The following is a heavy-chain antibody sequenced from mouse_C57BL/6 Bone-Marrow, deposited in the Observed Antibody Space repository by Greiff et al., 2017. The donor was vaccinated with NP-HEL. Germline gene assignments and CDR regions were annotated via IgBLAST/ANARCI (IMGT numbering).Heavy chain of an antibody. Sequence: VQLQEPGAELVKPGASVKLSCKASGYTFTSYWMHWVKQRPGQGLEWIGMIHPNSGSTNYNEKFKSKAILTVDKSSSTAYMQLSSLTSEDSAVYYCARSPWFAYWGQGTLVTVSA. CDR3: ARSPWFAY. CDR1: GYTFTSYW. J-gene: IGHJ3*01. CDR2: IHPNSGST. V-gene: IGHV1-64*01.